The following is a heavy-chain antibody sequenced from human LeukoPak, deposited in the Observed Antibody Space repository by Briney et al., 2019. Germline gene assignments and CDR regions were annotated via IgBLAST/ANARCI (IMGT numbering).Heavy chain of an antibody. V-gene: IGHV1-69*01. CDR1: GGTFSSYA. CDR3: ARAGSSGYYYAVAHAEYFQH. J-gene: IGHJ1*01. D-gene: IGHD3-22*01. Sequence: SVKVSCKASGGTFSSYAISWVRQAPGQGLEWMGGIIPIFGTANYAQKFQGRVTITADESTSTAYMELSSLRSEDTAVYYCARAGSSGYYYAVAHAEYFQHWGQGTLVTVSS. CDR2: IIPIFGTA.